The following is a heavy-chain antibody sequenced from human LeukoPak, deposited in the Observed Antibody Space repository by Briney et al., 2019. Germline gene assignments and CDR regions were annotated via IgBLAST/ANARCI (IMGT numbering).Heavy chain of an antibody. CDR1: GGTFSGYY. CDR2: INHSGST. D-gene: IGHD3-3*01. CDR3: ASRSSIWSGYQDTLYYFDS. V-gene: IGHV4-34*01. J-gene: IGHJ4*02. Sequence: SETLSLTCAVYGGTFSGYYWTWIRQPPGKGLEWIGEINHSGSTTYNLSLKSRVTISVDTSKNQFSLKLSSVTAADTAVYYCASRSSIWSGYQDTLYYFDSWGRGTLVTVSS.